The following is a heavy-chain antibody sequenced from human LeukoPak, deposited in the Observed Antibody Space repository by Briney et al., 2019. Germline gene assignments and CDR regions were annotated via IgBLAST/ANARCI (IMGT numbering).Heavy chain of an antibody. D-gene: IGHD5-24*01. CDR2: INYSGST. CDR3: ARVDGYNEPY. V-gene: IGHV4-59*01. CDR1: GGSISSYY. J-gene: IGHJ4*02. Sequence: SETLSLTCTVSGGSISSYYWSWIRQPPGKGLEWIGYINYSGSTNYNPSLKSRVTISVDTSKNQFSLKLSSVTAADTAVYYCARVDGYNEPYWGQGTLVTVSS.